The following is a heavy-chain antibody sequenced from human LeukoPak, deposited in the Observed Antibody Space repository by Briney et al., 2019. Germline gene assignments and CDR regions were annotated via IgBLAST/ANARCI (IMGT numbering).Heavy chain of an antibody. V-gene: IGHV3-23*01. J-gene: IGHJ4*02. Sequence: PGGSLRLSCAASGFTFSSYAMSWVRQAPGKGLEWVSAISGSGGSTYYADSVKGRFTISRDNSKNTLYLQMNSLRAEDTAVYYCAKDYQSGITMCYFHYWGQGTLVTVSS. CDR3: AKDYQSGITMCYFHY. CDR2: ISGSGGST. CDR1: GFTFSSYA. D-gene: IGHD3-10*02.